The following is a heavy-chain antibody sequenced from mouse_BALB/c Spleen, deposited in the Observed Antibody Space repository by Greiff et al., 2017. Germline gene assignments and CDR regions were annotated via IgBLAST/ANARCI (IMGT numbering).Heavy chain of an antibody. CDR2: IAPGSGSS. CDR3: ARGENLEDAMDY. J-gene: IGHJ4*01. V-gene: IGHV1S41*01. Sequence: DLVKPGASVKLSCKTSGYTFTSYWFNWVKQRPGQGLEWIGRIAPGSGSSYYNEMFKGKATLTVDTSSSTAYIQLSSLSSEDSAVYFCARGENLEDAMDYWGQGTSVTVSS. CDR1: GYTFTSYW.